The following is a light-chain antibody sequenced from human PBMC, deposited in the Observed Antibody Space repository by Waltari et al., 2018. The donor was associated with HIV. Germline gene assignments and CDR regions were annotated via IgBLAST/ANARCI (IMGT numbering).Light chain of an antibody. CDR1: SGHSSYA. Sequence: QLVLTQSPSASASLGASVKLTCTLSSGHSSYAIAWHQQQPEKGSRYLMKLNRDGSHSKGDGIPDRFSDSSSGAERYLTISSLQSEDEADYYCQTWGTGIWVFGGGTKLTVL. CDR3: QTWGTGIWV. CDR2: LNRDGSH. J-gene: IGLJ3*02. V-gene: IGLV4-69*01.